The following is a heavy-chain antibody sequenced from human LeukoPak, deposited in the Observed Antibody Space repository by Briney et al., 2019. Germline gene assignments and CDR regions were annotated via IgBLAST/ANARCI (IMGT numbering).Heavy chain of an antibody. V-gene: IGHV4-4*07. CDR3: ATKDSSNYHYGALDV. D-gene: IGHD3-22*01. CDR1: GGSISSYY. Sequence: SETLSLTCTVSGGSISSYYWSWIRQPAGKGLEWIGRMHTTGRINYNPSLKSRVTMSVDTSKNQFSLKLRSVTAADTAVYYCATKDSSNYHYGALDVWGRGTMVAVSS. J-gene: IGHJ3*01. CDR2: MHTTGRI.